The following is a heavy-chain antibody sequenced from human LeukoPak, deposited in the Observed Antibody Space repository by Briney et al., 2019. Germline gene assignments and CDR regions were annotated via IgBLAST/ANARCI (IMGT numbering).Heavy chain of an antibody. V-gene: IGHV4-59*01. J-gene: IGHJ4*02. CDR3: ARGTPRDGYNFGY. CDR1: GDSFSNSY. D-gene: IGHD5-24*01. Sequence: PSETLSLTCTVSGDSFSNSYWSWIRKPPGKGLDWIAYIYDSVSTNYNPALKSRVTISVDTSKNQLSLNLMSVTAADTAVYYCARGTPRDGYNFGYWGQGTLVTVTS. CDR2: IYDSVST.